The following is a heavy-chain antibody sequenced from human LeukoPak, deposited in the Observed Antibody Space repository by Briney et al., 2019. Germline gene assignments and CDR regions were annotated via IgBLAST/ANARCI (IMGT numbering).Heavy chain of an antibody. J-gene: IGHJ4*02. V-gene: IGHV3-74*01. CDR1: GFSFSTYT. CDR2: ITNDGTST. D-gene: IGHD2-2*01. Sequence: GGSLRLSCAASGFSFSTYTIHWVRQVPGKGLMWVSRITNDGTSTTYADSVKGRFTISRDNSENTLYLQMNSLRVEDTAVYYCARVLVVPNSADYLDYWGQGTLVTVSS. CDR3: ARVLVVPNSADYLDY.